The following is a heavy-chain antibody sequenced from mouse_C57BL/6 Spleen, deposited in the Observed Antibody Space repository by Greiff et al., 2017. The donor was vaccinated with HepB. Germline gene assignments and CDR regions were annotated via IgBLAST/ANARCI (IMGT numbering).Heavy chain of an antibody. Sequence: QVQLQQSGAELVRPGPSVKVSCKASGYAFTNYLIEWVKQRPGQGLEWIGVINPGSGGTNYNEKFKGKATLTADKSSSTAYMQLSSLTSEDSAVYFCARRGGTTVVDWYFDVWGTGTTVTVSS. CDR3: ARRGGTTVVDWYFDV. J-gene: IGHJ1*03. D-gene: IGHD1-1*01. CDR1: GYAFTNYL. CDR2: INPGSGGT. V-gene: IGHV1-54*01.